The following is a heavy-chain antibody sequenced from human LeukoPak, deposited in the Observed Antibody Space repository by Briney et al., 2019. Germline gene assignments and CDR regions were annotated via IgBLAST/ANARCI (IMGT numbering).Heavy chain of an antibody. Sequence: PSETLSLTCAVYGGSFSGYYWSWIRQPPGKGLEWIGEINHSGSTNYNPSLKSRVTISVDTSKNQFSLKLSSVTAADTAVYYCARGPQTIAAAGGYYFGYWGQGTLVTVSS. D-gene: IGHD6-13*01. CDR3: ARGPQTIAAAGGYYFGY. J-gene: IGHJ4*02. CDR2: INHSGST. V-gene: IGHV4-34*01. CDR1: GGSFSGYY.